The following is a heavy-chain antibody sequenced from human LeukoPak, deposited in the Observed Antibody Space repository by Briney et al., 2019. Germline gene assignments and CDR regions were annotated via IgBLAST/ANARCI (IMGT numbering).Heavy chain of an antibody. CDR3: ARGLRYCSGGSCYTNWFDP. Sequence: SETLSLTCNVSGASVSSGSYYWSWIRQPPGKELEWIGYIYYSGSTSYNPSLKSRVTISVDTSKNHFSLKLTSVTAADTAVYYCARGLRYCSGGSCYTNWFDPWGQGTLVTVSS. CDR2: IYYSGST. CDR1: GASVSSGSYY. V-gene: IGHV4-61*03. J-gene: IGHJ5*02. D-gene: IGHD2-15*01.